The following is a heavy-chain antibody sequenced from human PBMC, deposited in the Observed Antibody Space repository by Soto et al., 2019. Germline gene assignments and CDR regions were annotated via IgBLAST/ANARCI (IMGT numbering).Heavy chain of an antibody. D-gene: IGHD3-10*01. CDR1: GGSISSYY. CDR3: ARGSGIVYYYYGMDV. Sequence: SRTCTVSGGSISSYYWSWIRQPPGKGLEWIGYIYYSGSTNYNPSLKSRVTISVDTSKNQFSLKLSSVTAADTAVYYCARGSGIVYYYYGMDVWFHGPTVTVS. CDR2: IYYSGST. V-gene: IGHV4-59*01. J-gene: IGHJ6*02.